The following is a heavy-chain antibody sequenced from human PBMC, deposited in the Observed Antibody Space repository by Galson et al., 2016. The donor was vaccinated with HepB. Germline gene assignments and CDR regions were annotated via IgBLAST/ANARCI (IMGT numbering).Heavy chain of an antibody. V-gene: IGHV1-18*01. D-gene: IGHD6-19*01. Sequence: SVKVSCKASGYTFTTYGVTWVRQAPGQGLEWVGWISTSDDNIQYSQKLQGRVTMTTDTSTTTAYMELRSLRSDDTAVYYCARGAVSYYWGQGTLVTVSS. J-gene: IGHJ4*02. CDR1: GYTFTTYG. CDR2: ISTSDDNI. CDR3: ARGAVSYY.